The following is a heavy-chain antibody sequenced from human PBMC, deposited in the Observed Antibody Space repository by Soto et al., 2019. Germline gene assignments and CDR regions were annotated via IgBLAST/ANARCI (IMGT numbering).Heavy chain of an antibody. CDR1: GYSFTSYW. CDR2: IYPGDSDT. D-gene: IGHD1-1*01. V-gene: IGHV5-51*01. Sequence: GESLKISCKGSGYSFTSYWIGWVRQMPGKGLEWMGIIYPGDSDTRYSPSFQGQVTISADKSISTAYLQWSSLKASDTAMYYCARHFDYNWNAHTYHYYMDVWGKGTTVTVSS. J-gene: IGHJ6*03. CDR3: ARHFDYNWNAHTYHYYMDV.